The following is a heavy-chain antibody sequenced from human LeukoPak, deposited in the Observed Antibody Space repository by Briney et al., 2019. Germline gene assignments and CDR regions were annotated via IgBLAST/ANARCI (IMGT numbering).Heavy chain of an antibody. V-gene: IGHV4-4*07. J-gene: IGHJ6*03. Sequence: SETLSLTCTVSGVSISSYYWSWIRQPAGKGLEWIGRIYTSGSTNYNPSLKSRVTMSVDTSKNQFSLKLSSVTAADTAVYYCARGSSVRFLEWLPTTYYYYMDVWGKGTTVTVSS. CDR2: IYTSGST. CDR1: GVSISSYY. CDR3: ARGSSVRFLEWLPTTYYYYMDV. D-gene: IGHD3-3*01.